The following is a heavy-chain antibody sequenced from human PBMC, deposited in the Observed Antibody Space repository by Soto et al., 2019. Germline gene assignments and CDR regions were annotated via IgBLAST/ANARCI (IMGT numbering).Heavy chain of an antibody. CDR2: ISYDGSNK. D-gene: IGHD2-15*01. J-gene: IGHJ4*02. CDR1: GFTFSSYG. CDR3: APSRSWAGNGDYFDY. V-gene: IGHV3-30*03. Sequence: PGGSLRLSCAASGFTFSSYGMHWVRQAPGKGLEWVAVISYDGSNKYYADSVKGRFTISRDNSKNTLYLQMNSLRAEDTAVYYCAPSRSWAGNGDYFDYWGQGTLVTV.